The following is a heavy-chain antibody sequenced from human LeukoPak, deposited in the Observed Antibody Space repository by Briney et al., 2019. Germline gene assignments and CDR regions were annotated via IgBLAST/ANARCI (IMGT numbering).Heavy chain of an antibody. CDR2: ISWNSGSI. Sequence: GGSLRLSCAASGFTFDDYAMHWVRQAPGKGLEWVSGISWNSGSIGYADSVKGRFTISRDNAKNSLYLQMNSLRAEDTALYYCAIAGPLAVALDYWGQGTLVTVSS. CDR1: GFTFDDYA. D-gene: IGHD6-19*01. CDR3: AIAGPLAVALDY. V-gene: IGHV3-9*01. J-gene: IGHJ4*02.